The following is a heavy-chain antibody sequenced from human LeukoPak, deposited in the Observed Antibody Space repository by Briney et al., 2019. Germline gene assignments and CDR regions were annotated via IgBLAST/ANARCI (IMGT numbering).Heavy chain of an antibody. Sequence: GGSLRLSCAASGFTFSSSWMHWVRQAPGKGLVWVSRINGDGSGAIYADSVKGRFTISRDNAQNTLYLQMNSLRAEDTAVYYCAKAAYYYDSSGSFFQHWGQGTLVTVSS. J-gene: IGHJ1*01. V-gene: IGHV3-74*01. CDR3: AKAAYYYDSSGSFFQH. CDR1: GFTFSSSW. CDR2: INGDGSGA. D-gene: IGHD3-22*01.